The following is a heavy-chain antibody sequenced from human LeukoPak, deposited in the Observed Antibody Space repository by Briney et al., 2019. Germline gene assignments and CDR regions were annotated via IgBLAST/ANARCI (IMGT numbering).Heavy chain of an antibody. CDR2: LSFDGAHK. CDR3: VRARAGRIDY. V-gene: IGHV3-30*04. Sequence: GSLRLSCAASGFTFRHYAVHWVRQAPGRGLEWVAVLSFDGAHKYYAESVKGRFTISKDNSNNTLFLQMDSLRLEDTALYYCVRARAGRIDYWGQGTLVTVSS. CDR1: GFTFRHYA. J-gene: IGHJ4*02.